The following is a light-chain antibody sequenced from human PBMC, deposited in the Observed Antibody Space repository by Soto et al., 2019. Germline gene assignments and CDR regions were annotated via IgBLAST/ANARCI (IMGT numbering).Light chain of an antibody. J-gene: IGLJ2*01. CDR1: SGDVGGYSL. CDR2: EDY. V-gene: IGLV2-23*01. Sequence: QSALTQPASVSGSPGQSITISCTGTSGDVGGYSLVSWYLQHPGKVPKLLIYEDYRRPSGVSTRFSASKSGNTASLTISGLQAEDEAPYYGCSYAGGYPFVLFGGGTKLTVL. CDR3: CSYAGGYPFVL.